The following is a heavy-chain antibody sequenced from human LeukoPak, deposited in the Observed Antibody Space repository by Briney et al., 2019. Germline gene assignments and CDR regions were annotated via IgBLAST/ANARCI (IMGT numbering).Heavy chain of an antibody. Sequence: ASVKVSCKVSGYTLTELSMHWVRQAPGKGLEWMGGFDPEDGETIYAQKFQGRVTMTEDTSTDTAYMELSSLRSEDTAVYYCATQQLVNSYNWFDPWGQGTLVAVSS. CDR1: GYTLTELS. CDR2: FDPEDGET. D-gene: IGHD6-13*01. J-gene: IGHJ5*02. CDR3: ATQQLVNSYNWFDP. V-gene: IGHV1-24*01.